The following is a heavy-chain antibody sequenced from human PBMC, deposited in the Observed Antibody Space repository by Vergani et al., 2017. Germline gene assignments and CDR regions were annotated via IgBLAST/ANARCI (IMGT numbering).Heavy chain of an antibody. CDR1: GFTSSYYG. D-gene: IGHD1-1*01. J-gene: IGHJ1*01. CDR2: ISYDGTQK. Sequence: QVHLVESGGGVVQPGRSLRLSCVVSGFTSSYYGMHWVRQAPGKGLEWVAVISYDGTQKYHADSVKGRFTISRDNSKSTLYLQMNSLRTEDTAVYYCATKSXGTPGCQIGYFREWGQGTLVTVSS. V-gene: IGHV3-30*03. CDR3: ATKSXGTPGCQIGYFRE.